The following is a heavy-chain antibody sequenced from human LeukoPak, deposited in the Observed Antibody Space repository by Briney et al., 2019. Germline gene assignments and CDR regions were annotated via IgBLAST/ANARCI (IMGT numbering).Heavy chain of an antibody. CDR2: IYSGGST. CDR3: ARLSGDSSGYFYYFDY. CDR1: GFTVSSNY. Sequence: PGGSLRLSCAASGFTVSSNYMSWVRQAPGKGLEWVSVIYSGGSTYYADSVKGRFTISRDNSKNTLYLQMNSLRAEDTAVCYCARLSGDSSGYFYYFDYWGQGTLVTVSS. V-gene: IGHV3-53*01. J-gene: IGHJ4*02. D-gene: IGHD3-22*01.